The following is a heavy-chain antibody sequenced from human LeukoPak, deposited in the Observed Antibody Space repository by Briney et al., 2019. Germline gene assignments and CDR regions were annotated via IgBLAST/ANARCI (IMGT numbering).Heavy chain of an antibody. CDR2: IYHSGST. J-gene: IGHJ4*02. CDR3: ARGGPYYDFWSGYCLDY. CDR1: GGSISSGGYS. V-gene: IGHV4-30-2*01. Sequence: SETLSLTCAVSGGSISSGGYSWSWIRQPPGKGLEWIGYIYHSGSTYYNPSLKSRVTISVDRSKNQFSLKLSSVTAADTAVYYCARGGPYYDFWSGYCLDYWGQGTLVTVSS. D-gene: IGHD3-3*01.